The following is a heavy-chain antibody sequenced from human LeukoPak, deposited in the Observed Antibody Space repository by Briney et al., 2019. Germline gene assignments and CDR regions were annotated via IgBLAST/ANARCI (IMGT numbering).Heavy chain of an antibody. CDR3: ARENVVVPAAPEWGWFDP. J-gene: IGHJ5*02. Sequence: ASVTVSFKASGYTFTSYDINWVRQATGQGLEWMGWMNHNSGNSGYAQKFQGRVTMTRNNSISTAYMELSSLRSEDTAVYYCARENVVVPAAPEWGWFDPWGQGTLVTVSS. V-gene: IGHV1-8*01. D-gene: IGHD2-2*01. CDR1: GYTFTSYD. CDR2: MNHNSGNS.